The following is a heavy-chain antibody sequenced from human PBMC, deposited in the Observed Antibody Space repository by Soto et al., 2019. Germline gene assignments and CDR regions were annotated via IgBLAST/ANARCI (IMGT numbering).Heavy chain of an antibody. J-gene: IGHJ5*02. CDR2: IYYSGST. Sequence: PSETLSLTCTVSGGSISSSSYYWGWIRQPPGKGLEWIGSIYYSGSTYYNPSLKSRVTISVDTSKNQFSLKLSSVTAADTAVYYCARHERSLRRSGDFLVDWFDPWGQGTRGTVS. CDR1: GGSISSSSYY. V-gene: IGHV4-39*01. D-gene: IGHD4-17*01. CDR3: ARHERSLRRSGDFLVDWFDP.